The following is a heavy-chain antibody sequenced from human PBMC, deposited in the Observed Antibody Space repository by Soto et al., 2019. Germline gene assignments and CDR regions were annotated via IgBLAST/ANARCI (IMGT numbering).Heavy chain of an antibody. V-gene: IGHV3-66*01. CDR1: GFAVSANY. CDR3: ATRMTTAPY. J-gene: IGHJ4*02. Sequence: EAHLEGSGGGLVQPGGSLRLSCAASGFAVSANYLSWGRQAPGKGLEWVSLIYSGGDTVYADSVRGRFTISRDNSKNTLYLQMNSLKAEDTAVYYCATRMTTAPYWGQGALVNVSS. D-gene: IGHD4-17*01. CDR2: IYSGGDT.